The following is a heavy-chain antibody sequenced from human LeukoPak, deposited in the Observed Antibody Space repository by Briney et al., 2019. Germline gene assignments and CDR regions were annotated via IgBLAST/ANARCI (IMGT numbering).Heavy chain of an antibody. CDR1: GYTFTSYG. CDR3: ARGFLDYYDSSGYEPPGDY. D-gene: IGHD3-22*01. CDR2: ISAYNGNT. J-gene: IGHJ4*02. Sequence: ASVKVSCKASGYTFTSYGISWVRQAPGQGLEWMGWISAYNGNTNYAQKLQGRVTMTTDTSTSTAYMELRSLRSDDTAVYYCARGFLDYYDSSGYEPPGDYWGQGTLVTVSS. V-gene: IGHV1-18*01.